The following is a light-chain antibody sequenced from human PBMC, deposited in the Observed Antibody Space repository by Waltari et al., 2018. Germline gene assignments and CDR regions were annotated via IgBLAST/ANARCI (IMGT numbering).Light chain of an antibody. CDR3: QQYYSTPPVT. CDR2: WAS. V-gene: IGKV4-1*01. J-gene: IGKJ3*01. CDR1: QGVLYSSNNKNY. Sequence: DIVMTQSPDSLAVSLGERATINCKSSQGVLYSSNNKNYLAWYQQKPGQPPKLVIYWASTRESGVPDRLSGSGSGTDFTLTISSLQAEDVAVYYCQQYYSTPPVTFGPGTKVDIK.